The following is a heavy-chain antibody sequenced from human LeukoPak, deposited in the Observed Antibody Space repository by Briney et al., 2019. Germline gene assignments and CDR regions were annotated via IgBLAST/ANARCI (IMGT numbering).Heavy chain of an antibody. D-gene: IGHD3-22*01. V-gene: IGHV3-7*01. J-gene: IGHJ4*02. Sequence: GGSLRLSCAASGFTFSSSWMIWVRQAPGKGLEWVANIKADGSEKHYVDSVKGRFSISRDNAKNSLYLQMNSLRAEDTAVYYCARDSSGRDWGQGTLVTVSS. CDR3: ARDSSGRD. CDR2: IKADGSEK. CDR1: GFTFSSSW.